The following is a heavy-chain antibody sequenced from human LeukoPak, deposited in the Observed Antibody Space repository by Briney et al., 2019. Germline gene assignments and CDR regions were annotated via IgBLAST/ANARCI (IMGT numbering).Heavy chain of an antibody. CDR1: GGSISSGGYY. CDR2: IYYSGST. Sequence: PSESLSLTCTVSGGSISSGGYYWSWIRQPPGKRLEWIGYIYYSGSTNYNPSLKSRVTISVDTSKNQFSLKLSSVTAADTAVYYCARAQTKGEGETIDYWGQGTLVTVSS. V-gene: IGHV4-61*08. D-gene: IGHD1-14*01. J-gene: IGHJ4*02. CDR3: ARAQTKGEGETIDY.